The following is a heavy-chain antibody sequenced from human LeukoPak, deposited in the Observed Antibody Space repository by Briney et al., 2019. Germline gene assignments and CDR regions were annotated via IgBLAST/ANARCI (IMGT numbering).Heavy chain of an antibody. CDR2: INHSGST. D-gene: IGHD4-17*01. Sequence: SETLSLTCAVYGGSFSGYYWSWIRQPPGKGLEWIGEINHSGSTNYNSSLKSRVTISVDTSKNQFSLKLSSVTAADTAVYYCARVSPNTVTTLQYFDYWGQGTLVTVSS. J-gene: IGHJ4*02. V-gene: IGHV4-34*01. CDR1: GGSFSGYY. CDR3: ARVSPNTVTTLQYFDY.